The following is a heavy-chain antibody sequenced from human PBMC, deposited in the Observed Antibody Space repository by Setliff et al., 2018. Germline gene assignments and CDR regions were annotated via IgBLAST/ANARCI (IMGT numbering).Heavy chain of an antibody. V-gene: IGHV1-69*05. CDR2: IIPIFGTT. Sequence: GSLVKVSCKASGGTFSSYAIDWVRRAPGQGLEWMGGIIPIFGTTNYAQRFQGRLTIITDESTNTAFMQLSSLRSDDTAVYYCVREGVDSRSSTDYRYYMDVWGKGTTVTVSS. D-gene: IGHD3-22*01. J-gene: IGHJ6*03. CDR1: GGTFSSYA. CDR3: VREGVDSRSSTDYRYYMDV.